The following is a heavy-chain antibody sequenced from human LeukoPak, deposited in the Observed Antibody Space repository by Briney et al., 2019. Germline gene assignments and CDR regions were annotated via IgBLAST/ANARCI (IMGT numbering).Heavy chain of an antibody. CDR1: GGGLSYY. Sequence: SETLSLTCTVSGGGLSYYWGWIRQPPGKGLEWIGTIFYTGKTYYNPSLMSRVTMSIDTSKKQFSLNLTSVTDADTALYYCARGYSSGWPLYWYFDLWGRGTLVTVSS. V-gene: IGHV4-39*07. D-gene: IGHD6-19*01. J-gene: IGHJ2*01. CDR3: ARGYSSGWPLYWYFDL. CDR2: IFYTGKT.